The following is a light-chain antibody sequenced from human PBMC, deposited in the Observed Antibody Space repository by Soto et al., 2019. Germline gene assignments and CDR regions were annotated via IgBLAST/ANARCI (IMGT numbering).Light chain of an antibody. CDR2: GAS. J-gene: IGKJ4*01. Sequence: EIVLTQSPGTLSLSPGERATLSCRASQSVSSSYLARYQQKPGQAPRLLIYGASSRATGIPDRFSGSGSGTDFTLTISRLEPEDFAFYYCQQRNNWPLTFGGGTKVDIK. V-gene: IGKV3D-20*02. CDR1: QSVSSSY. CDR3: QQRNNWPLT.